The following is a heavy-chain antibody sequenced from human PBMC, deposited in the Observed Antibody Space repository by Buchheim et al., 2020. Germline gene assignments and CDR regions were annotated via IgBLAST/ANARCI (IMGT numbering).Heavy chain of an antibody. CDR1: GFTFSNYW. V-gene: IGHV3-7*01. CDR2: IKQDGSEK. J-gene: IGHJ6*02. CDR3: ARVADWGYYYGMDV. D-gene: IGHD7-27*01. Sequence: EVQLVESGGGLVQPGGSLRLSCAASGFTFSNYWMSWVRQAPGKGLEWVANIKQDGSEKYYVDSVKGRFTISRDSAKNSLYLQMNSLRAEDTAVYYCARVADWGYYYGMDVWGQGTT.